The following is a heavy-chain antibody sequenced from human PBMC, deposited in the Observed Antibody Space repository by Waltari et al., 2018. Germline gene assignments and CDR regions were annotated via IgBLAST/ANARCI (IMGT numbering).Heavy chain of an antibody. Sequence: QLQLQESGPGLVKPSGTLSLICAVSGDSRSPSNYWSWVLQPPGKGLEWIGQVRGDGTXNYNPSFASRVTMSLDTSTYHFALKLTSATAADTALYYCARDRGRGLYLDTWGQGTLVTVSP. V-gene: IGHV4-4*02. CDR3: ARDRGRGLYLDT. D-gene: IGHD1-1*01. CDR1: GDSRSPSNY. J-gene: IGHJ4*02. CDR2: VRGDGTX.